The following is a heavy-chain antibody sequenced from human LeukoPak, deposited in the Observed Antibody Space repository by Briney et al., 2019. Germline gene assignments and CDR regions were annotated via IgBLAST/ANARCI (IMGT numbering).Heavy chain of an antibody. D-gene: IGHD3-16*01. CDR3: ARGGPAARLTFGGVTDY. V-gene: IGHV4-39*07. J-gene: IGHJ4*02. CDR2: IYYSGST. Sequence: SETLSLTCTVSGGSISSSSYYWGWIRQPPGKGLEWIGSIYYSGSTYYNTSLKSRVTISVDTSKNHFSLKLSSVTAADTAVYYCARGGPAARLTFGGVTDYWGQGTLVTVSS. CDR1: GGSISSSSYY.